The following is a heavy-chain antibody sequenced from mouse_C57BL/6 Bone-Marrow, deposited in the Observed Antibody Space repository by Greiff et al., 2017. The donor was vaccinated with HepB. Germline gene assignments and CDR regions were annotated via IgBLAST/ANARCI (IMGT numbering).Heavy chain of an antibody. J-gene: IGHJ2*01. CDR1: GYAFSSSW. D-gene: IGHD3-2*02. CDR2: IYPGDGDT. V-gene: IGHV1-82*01. Sequence: QVQLQQSGPELVKPGASVKISCKASGYAFSSSWMNWVKQRPGKGLEWIGRIYPGDGDTNYNGKFKGKATLTADKSSSTAYMQLSSLTSEDSAVYFCAIHLKLRLPLDYWGQGTTLTVSS. CDR3: AIHLKLRLPLDY.